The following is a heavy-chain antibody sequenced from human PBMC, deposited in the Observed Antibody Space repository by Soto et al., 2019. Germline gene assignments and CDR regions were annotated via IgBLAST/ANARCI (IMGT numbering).Heavy chain of an antibody. V-gene: IGHV4-31*03. D-gene: IGHD2-15*01. CDR2: IYYSGST. J-gene: IGHJ5*02. CDR1: GGSIISGGYY. Sequence: QVQLQESGPGLVKPSQTLSLTCTVSGGSIISGGYYWSWIRQHPGKGLEWIGYIYYSGSTYYNPSLKSRVTISVDTSKNQFSLKLSSVTAADTAVYYCARDGRVRRGWFDPWGQGTLVTVSS. CDR3: ARDGRVRRGWFDP.